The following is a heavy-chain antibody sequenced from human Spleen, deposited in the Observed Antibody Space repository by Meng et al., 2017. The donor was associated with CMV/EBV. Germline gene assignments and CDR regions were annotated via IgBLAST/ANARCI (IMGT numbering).Heavy chain of an antibody. CDR3: ARVMTDGSSTSCFDY. Sequence: ASVKVSCKASGYTLTSYYMHWVRQAPGQGLEWMGIINPSGRSTSYAQKFQGRVTMTRDTSTSTVYMELSSLRSEDTAVYYCARVMTDGSSTSCFDYWGQGTLVTVSS. J-gene: IGHJ4*02. V-gene: IGHV1-46*01. CDR1: GYTLTSYY. CDR2: INPSGRST. D-gene: IGHD2-2*01.